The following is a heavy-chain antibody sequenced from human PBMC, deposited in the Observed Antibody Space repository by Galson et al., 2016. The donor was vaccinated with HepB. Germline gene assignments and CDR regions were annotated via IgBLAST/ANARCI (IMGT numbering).Heavy chain of an antibody. CDR1: GYTFILYS. D-gene: IGHD5-24*01. J-gene: IGHJ4*02. V-gene: IGHV1-46*01. Sequence: SVKVSCKAFGYTFILYSMVWVRQAPGQGLEWMGKISPIRGGKSYAQKFYDRVTMTTDTSKNTVYMELTNLRSEDTAVYYCARGARFLHDLDFWGQGTLVTVSS. CDR2: ISPIRGGK. CDR3: ARGARFLHDLDF.